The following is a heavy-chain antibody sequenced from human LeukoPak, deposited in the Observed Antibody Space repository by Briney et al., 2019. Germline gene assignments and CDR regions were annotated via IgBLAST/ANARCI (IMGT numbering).Heavy chain of an antibody. CDR1: GYTFTGYY. V-gene: IGHV1-2*02. Sequence: ASVKVSCKASGYTFTGYYMHWVRQAPGQGLEWMGWINPNSGGTNYAQKFQGRVTMTRDTSISTAYMELSRLRSDDTAVYYCARDFSVDSGYDLFLAYWGQGTLVTVFS. D-gene: IGHD5-12*01. CDR3: ARDFSVDSGYDLFLAY. CDR2: INPNSGGT. J-gene: IGHJ4*02.